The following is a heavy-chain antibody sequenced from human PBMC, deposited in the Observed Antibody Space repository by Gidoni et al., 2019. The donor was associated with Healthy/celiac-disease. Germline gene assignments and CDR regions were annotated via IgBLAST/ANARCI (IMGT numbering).Heavy chain of an antibody. CDR2: IWYDGSNK. CDR3: ARARRGAAAGPYYYYGMDV. D-gene: IGHD6-13*01. J-gene: IGHJ6*02. Sequence: QVQLVESGGGVVQPGRSLRLSCAASGFTFSSYGMHWVRQAPGKGLGWVAVIWYDGSNKYYADSVKGRFTISRDNSKNTLYLQMNSLRAEDTAVYYCARARRGAAAGPYYYYGMDVWGQGTTVTVSS. CDR1: GFTFSSYG. V-gene: IGHV3-33*01.